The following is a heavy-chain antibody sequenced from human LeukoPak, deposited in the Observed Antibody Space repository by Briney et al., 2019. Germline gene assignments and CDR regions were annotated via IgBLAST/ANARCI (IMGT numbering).Heavy chain of an antibody. CDR3: WIGGIFDY. Sequence: PGGSLRLSCAASGFTFSNAWMNWVRQAPGKGLEWVSSISSSSSFIYYADSVKGRFTISRDNAKNSLYLQMNSLRAEDTAVYYCWIGGIFDYWGQGTLVTVSS. CDR2: ISSSSSFI. D-gene: IGHD3-10*01. CDR1: GFTFSNAW. V-gene: IGHV3-21*01. J-gene: IGHJ4*02.